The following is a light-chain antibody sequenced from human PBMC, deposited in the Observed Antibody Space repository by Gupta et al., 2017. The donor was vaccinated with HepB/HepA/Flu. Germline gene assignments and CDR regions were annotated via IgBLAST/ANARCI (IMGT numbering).Light chain of an antibody. CDR2: QDS. Sequence: SYELTQPPSVSVSPGQTASITCSGDKLGDKYACWYQQKPGQSPVLVIYQDSKRPSGIPERFSGSNSRNTATLTIGGTQAMDEADYYCQAWDSSTGVVFGGGTKLTVL. J-gene: IGLJ2*01. CDR1: KLGDKY. CDR3: QAWDSSTGVV. V-gene: IGLV3-1*01.